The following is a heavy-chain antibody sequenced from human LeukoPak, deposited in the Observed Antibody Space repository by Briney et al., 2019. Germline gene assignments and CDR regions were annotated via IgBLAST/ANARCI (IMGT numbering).Heavy chain of an antibody. Sequence: GGSLRLSRAASGFTFSSYGMHWVRQAPGKGLEWISYITNTNSGSVIYYADSVQGRFTVSRDNAKNSLYLQMSSLRAEDTAVYYCARRMVRGVITRADWFDLWGQGTLVTVSS. V-gene: IGHV3-48*04. CDR2: ITNTNSGSVI. J-gene: IGHJ5*02. CDR3: ARRMVRGVITRADWFDL. D-gene: IGHD3-10*01. CDR1: GFTFSSYG.